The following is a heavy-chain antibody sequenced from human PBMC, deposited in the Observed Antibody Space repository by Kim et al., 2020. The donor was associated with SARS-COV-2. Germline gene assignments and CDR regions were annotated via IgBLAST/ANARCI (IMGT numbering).Heavy chain of an antibody. J-gene: IGHJ3*02. CDR3: AREHHETNAFDI. Sequence: NYNPSLKSRVTISVDTSKNQFSLKLSSVTAADTAVYYCAREHHETNAFDIWGQGTMVTVSS. V-gene: IGHV4-59*01.